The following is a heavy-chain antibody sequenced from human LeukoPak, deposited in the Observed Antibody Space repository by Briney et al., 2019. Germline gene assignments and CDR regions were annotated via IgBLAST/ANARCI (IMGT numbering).Heavy chain of an antibody. Sequence: ASVKVSCKASGGTFSSYAISWVRQAPGQGLEWMGGIIPIFGTANYAQKFQGRVTITADKSTSTAYMELSSLRSEDTAVYYCARVSGSYFPWSYYFDYWGQGTLVTVSS. V-gene: IGHV1-69*06. CDR3: ARVSGSYFPWSYYFDY. CDR1: GGTFSSYA. CDR2: IIPIFGTA. J-gene: IGHJ4*02. D-gene: IGHD1-26*01.